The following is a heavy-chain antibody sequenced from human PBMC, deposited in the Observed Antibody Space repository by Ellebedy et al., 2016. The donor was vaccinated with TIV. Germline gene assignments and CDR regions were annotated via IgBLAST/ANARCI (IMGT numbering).Heavy chain of an antibody. CDR2: IYYSGNT. CDR3: ATQSEYSFWSGYYRGDNESFDI. J-gene: IGHJ3*02. V-gene: IGHV4-59*08. CDR1: GGSINSSY. D-gene: IGHD3-3*01. Sequence: MPSETLSLTCTVSGGSINSSYWSWIRQPPGKGLERIGHIYYSGNTNYNPSLKSRVTISVDTSKNQFSLKLTSVTAEDTAVYYCATQSEYSFWSGYYRGDNESFDIWGQGTMVTGSS.